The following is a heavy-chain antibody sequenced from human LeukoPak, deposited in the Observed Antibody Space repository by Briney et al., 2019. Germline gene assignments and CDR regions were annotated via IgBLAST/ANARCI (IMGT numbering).Heavy chain of an antibody. V-gene: IGHV4-61*05. CDR3: ARSDYDILTGQIDY. J-gene: IGHJ4*02. D-gene: IGHD3-9*01. CDR2: IYYSGST. Sequence: SETLSLTCTVSGGSMNINNYYWAWIRQSPGKGLEWIGYIYYSGSTNYNPSLKSRVTISVDTSKNQFSLKLSSVTAADTAVYYCARSDYDILTGQIDYWGQGALVTVSS. CDR1: GGSMNINNYY.